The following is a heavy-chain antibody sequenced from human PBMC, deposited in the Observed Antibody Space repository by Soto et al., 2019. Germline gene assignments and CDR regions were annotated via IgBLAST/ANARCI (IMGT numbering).Heavy chain of an antibody. Sequence: QVQLVQSGAEVKKPGASVKVSCQASGYTFTSYAMHWVRQAPGQRLEWMGWINAGNGNTKYSQKFQGRVTITRDTAASTAYMELSSLRSEDTAVYYCARSELRSAYYYGIDVWGQGTTVTVSS. CDR2: INAGNGNT. CDR1: GYTFTSYA. V-gene: IGHV1-3*01. D-gene: IGHD1-7*01. J-gene: IGHJ6*02. CDR3: ARSELRSAYYYGIDV.